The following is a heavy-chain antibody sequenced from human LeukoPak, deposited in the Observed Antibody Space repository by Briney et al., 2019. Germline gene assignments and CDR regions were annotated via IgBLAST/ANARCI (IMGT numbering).Heavy chain of an antibody. D-gene: IGHD5-18*01. V-gene: IGHV4-59*01. Sequence: SETLSLTCTVSGGSISSYYCSWIRQPPGKGLEWIGYIYYSGSTNYNPSLKSRVTISVDTSKNQFSLKLSSVTAADTAVYYCARDRLSGYSYGYLIGAFDIWGQGTMVTVSS. J-gene: IGHJ3*02. CDR2: IYYSGST. CDR3: ARDRLSGYSYGYLIGAFDI. CDR1: GGSISSYY.